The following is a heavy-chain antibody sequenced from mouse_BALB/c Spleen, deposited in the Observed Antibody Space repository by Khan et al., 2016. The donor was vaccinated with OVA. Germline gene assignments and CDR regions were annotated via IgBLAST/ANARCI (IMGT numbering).Heavy chain of an antibody. CDR1: GFSLSRYN. CDR2: IWGGGGT. CDR3: ARTDYRYDGYYAMDY. V-gene: IGHV2-6-4*01. D-gene: IGHD2-14*01. Sequence: QVQLKESGPGLVAPSQSLSITCTVSGFSLSRYNIHWVRQPPGKGLEWLGMIWGGGGTDYNSTLKSRLIIRKDNSKSQVLLKMNSLQTDDTAMYYCARTDYRYDGYYAMDYWGQGTSVTVSS. J-gene: IGHJ4*01.